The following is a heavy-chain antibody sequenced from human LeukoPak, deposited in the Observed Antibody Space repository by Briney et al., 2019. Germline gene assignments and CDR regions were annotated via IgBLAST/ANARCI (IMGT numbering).Heavy chain of an antibody. CDR1: GFTFSSYA. D-gene: IGHD6-13*01. V-gene: IGHV3-23*01. CDR3: AKARLPSAEAGTSWFDP. J-gene: IGHJ5*02. CDR2: ISGSGGST. Sequence: GGSLRLSCAASGFTFSSYAMSWVRQAPGKGLEWVSAISGSGGSTYYADSVKGRFTISRDNSKNTLYLQMNSLRAEDTAVYYCAKARLPSAEAGTSWFDPWGQGTLVTVSS.